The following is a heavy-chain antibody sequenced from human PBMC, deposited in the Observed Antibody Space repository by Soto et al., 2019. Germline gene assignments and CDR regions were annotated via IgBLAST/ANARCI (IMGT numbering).Heavy chain of an antibody. D-gene: IGHD3-9*01. CDR2: IYGDDDQ. Sequence: GSGPTLVNPTQTLTLTCSFSGFSLTASGVGVGWVRLPPGKALEWIALIYGDDDQRYNPSLRSRCTINKDTTKNQVVLTMTDMDFLDTATYFCAHIDDADVDNIFGTCGRGPLVTVYS. V-gene: IGHV2-5*02. CDR3: AHIDDADVDNIFGT. J-gene: IGHJ5*02. CDR1: GFSLTASGVG.